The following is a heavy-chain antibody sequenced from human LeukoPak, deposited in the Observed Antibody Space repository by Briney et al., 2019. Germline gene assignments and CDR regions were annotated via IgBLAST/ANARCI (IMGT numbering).Heavy chain of an antibody. Sequence: GGSLRVSGAASGFTVSNNYMTWVRQAPGKGLEWVSVIYSGGSTYYADSVKGRFTISRDISENTLYLQMNSLRAEDTAVYYCARDLLYFDNNFRGQGTLVTVSS. D-gene: IGHD3-9*01. V-gene: IGHV3-66*01. CDR3: ARDLLYFDNNF. J-gene: IGHJ4*02. CDR1: GFTVSNNY. CDR2: IYSGGST.